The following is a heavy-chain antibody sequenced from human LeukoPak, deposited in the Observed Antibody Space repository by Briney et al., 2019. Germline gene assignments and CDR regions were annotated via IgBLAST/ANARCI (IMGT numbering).Heavy chain of an antibody. J-gene: IGHJ4*02. CDR1: GYTFTSYG. D-gene: IGHD3-3*01. CDR3: ARDLRWDYDFWSAYLYGDYGYFDY. V-gene: IGHV1-18*01. CDR2: ISAYNGNT. Sequence: ASVKVSCKASGYTFTSYGISWVRQAPGQGLEWMGWISAYNGNTNYAQKLQGRVTMTTDTSTSTAYMELRSLRSDDTAVYYCARDLRWDYDFWSAYLYGDYGYFDYWGQGTLVTVSS.